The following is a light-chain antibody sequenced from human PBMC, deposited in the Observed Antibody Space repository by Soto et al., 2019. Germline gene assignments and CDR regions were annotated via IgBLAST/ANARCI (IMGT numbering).Light chain of an antibody. CDR3: QQSDSTPYT. J-gene: IGKJ2*01. CDR1: QAIDSW. V-gene: IGKV1-12*01. CDR2: TGS. Sequence: DIQMTQSPSSVSASVGARVTITCRASQAIDSWLAWYQQKPGEAPKLLIFTGSLLHSGVPPRFSGSGSGTDFTLTIASLQPGDFSTYYCQQSDSTPYTFGQGTKVDIK.